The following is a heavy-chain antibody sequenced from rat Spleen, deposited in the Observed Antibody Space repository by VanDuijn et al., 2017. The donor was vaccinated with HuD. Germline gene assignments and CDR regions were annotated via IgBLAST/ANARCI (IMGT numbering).Heavy chain of an antibody. Sequence: QVQLKESGPGLVQPSQTLSLACTVSGFSVTSYHVHWVRQPSGKGLEWMGVIWTGGTTEYNSTLKSRLSISRDTSKSQVFLKMDNLQTEDTAIYYCTRGVVGGFAYWGQGTLVTVSS. V-gene: IGHV2-43*01. CDR1: GFSVTSYH. CDR3: TRGVVGGFAY. CDR2: IWTGGTT. J-gene: IGHJ3*01. D-gene: IGHD1-12*02.